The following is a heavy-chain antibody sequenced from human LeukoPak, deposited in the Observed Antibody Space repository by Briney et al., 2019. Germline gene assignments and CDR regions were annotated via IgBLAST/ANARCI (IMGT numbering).Heavy chain of an antibody. J-gene: IGHJ4*02. Sequence: PGGSLRLSCAASGFSFRNYAMHWIRQAPGKGLQWAAVIWNDGSSKYYTDSVKGRFTISRDNSKNALYLQMYSLRVDDTAVYYCARGHSSSWLDYFDYWGQGTLVTVSS. CDR1: GFSFRNYA. CDR3: ARGHSSSWLDYFDY. CDR2: IWNDGSSK. D-gene: IGHD6-13*01. V-gene: IGHV3-33*01.